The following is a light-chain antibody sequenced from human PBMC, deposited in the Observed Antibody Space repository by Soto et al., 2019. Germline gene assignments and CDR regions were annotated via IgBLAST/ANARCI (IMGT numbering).Light chain of an antibody. V-gene: IGKV1-5*03. CDR3: QHYNSYSEA. CDR2: KAS. Sequence: DSQMTQSISTLSGSLEDRVNITCRASQTISSWLAWYQQKPGKAPKLLIYKASTLKSGVPSRFSGSGSGTEFTLTISSLQPDDFATYYCQHYNSYSEAFGQGTEVDIK. J-gene: IGKJ1*01. CDR1: QTISSW.